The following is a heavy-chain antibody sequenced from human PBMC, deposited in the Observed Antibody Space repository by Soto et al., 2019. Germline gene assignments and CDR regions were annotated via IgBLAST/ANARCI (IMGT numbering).Heavy chain of an antibody. D-gene: IGHD5-18*01. J-gene: IGHJ6*02. CDR3: ASTVPDTAMVTEGLWGGYYYYGMDV. Sequence: ASVKVACKASGYTFTSYGISWVRQAPGQGLEWMGWISAYNGNTNYAQKLQGRVTMTTDTSTSTAYMELRSLRSDDTAVYYCASTVPDTAMVTEGLWGGYYYYGMDVWGQGTTVTVSS. CDR2: ISAYNGNT. V-gene: IGHV1-18*01. CDR1: GYTFTSYG.